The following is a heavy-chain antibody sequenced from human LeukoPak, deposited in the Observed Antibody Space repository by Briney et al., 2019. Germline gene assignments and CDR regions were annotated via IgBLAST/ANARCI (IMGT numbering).Heavy chain of an antibody. CDR3: ARIPRLFSGSYSDY. D-gene: IGHD1-26*01. Sequence: DTVSVSCKASGYTFTSYGFSWVRQPPGQGLEWMGWISAYNGNTNYAHKLQGRGTMTTDTATSTAYMELRSLRSDDPAVYFCARIPRLFSGSYSDYWGQGTLVTVSS. CDR1: GYTFTSYG. J-gene: IGHJ4*02. V-gene: IGHV1-18*01. CDR2: ISAYNGNT.